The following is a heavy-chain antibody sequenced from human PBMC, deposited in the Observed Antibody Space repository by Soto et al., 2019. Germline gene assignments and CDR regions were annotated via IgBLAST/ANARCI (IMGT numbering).Heavy chain of an antibody. CDR3: AKDRWVGVTTRYFDL. CDR2: ISGSGGST. J-gene: IGHJ2*01. V-gene: IGHV3-23*01. D-gene: IGHD4-17*01. CDR1: GFTFSSYA. Sequence: EVQLLESGGGLVQPGGSLRLSCAASGFTFSSYAMSWVRQAPGKGLEWVSAISGSGGSTYYADSVKGRFTISRDNSKNTLYLQMNSVRAEDTAVYYCAKDRWVGVTTRYFDLWGRGTLVTVSS.